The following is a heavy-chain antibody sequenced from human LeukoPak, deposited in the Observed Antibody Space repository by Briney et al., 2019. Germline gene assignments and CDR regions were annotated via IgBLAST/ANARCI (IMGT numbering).Heavy chain of an antibody. CDR2: ISGSGGNT. J-gene: IGHJ4*02. V-gene: IGHV3-23*01. CDR3: AKSRSAVAVAGSNY. Sequence: GGSLRLSCASSGFTFNNYGMSWVRLAPGKGLEWVSGISGSGGNTYYADSVKGRFTISRDSSRDTLYLQMNSLRAEDTAVYYCAKSRSAVAVAGSNYWGQGTLVTVSS. CDR1: GFTFNNYG. D-gene: IGHD6-19*01.